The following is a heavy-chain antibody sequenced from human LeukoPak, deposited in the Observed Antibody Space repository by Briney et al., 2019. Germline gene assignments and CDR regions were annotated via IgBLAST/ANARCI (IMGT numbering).Heavy chain of an antibody. D-gene: IGHD3-3*01. J-gene: IGHJ3*02. V-gene: IGHV1-69*13. CDR2: IIPIFGTA. CDR1: GGTFSSYA. CDR3: ARDAGFLEWFSHIDI. Sequence: SVKVSCKASGGTFSSYAISWVRQAPGQGLEWMGGIIPIFGTANYAQKFQGRVTITADESTSPAYMELSSLRSEDTAVYSCARDAGFLEWFSHIDIWGKGTMVTVSS.